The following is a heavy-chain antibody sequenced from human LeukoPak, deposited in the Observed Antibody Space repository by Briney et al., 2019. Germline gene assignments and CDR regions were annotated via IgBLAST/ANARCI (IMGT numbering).Heavy chain of an antibody. CDR3: AREYDFWSGYYFDY. CDR2: TRNKANSYTT. CDR1: GFTFSSYA. Sequence: GGSLRLSCAASGFTFSSYAMSWVRQAPGKGLEWVGRTRNKANSYTTEYAASVKGRFTISRDGSKNSLYLQMNSLKTEDTAVYYCAREYDFWSGYYFDYWGRGTLVTVSS. J-gene: IGHJ4*02. V-gene: IGHV3-72*01. D-gene: IGHD3-3*01.